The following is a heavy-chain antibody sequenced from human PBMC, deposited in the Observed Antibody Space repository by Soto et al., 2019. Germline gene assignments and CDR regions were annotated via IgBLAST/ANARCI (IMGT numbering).Heavy chain of an antibody. CDR2: TYYRSKWYN. Sequence: SQTLSLTCAIYGDSVSSNSAAWNWIRQSPSRGLEWLGRTYYRSKWYNDYAVSVKSRITINPDTSKNQFSLQLNSVTPEDTAVYYCARDRGDTAMVYYYYYGMDVWGQGTTVTVSS. V-gene: IGHV6-1*01. J-gene: IGHJ6*02. CDR1: GDSVSSNSAA. D-gene: IGHD5-18*01. CDR3: ARDRGDTAMVYYYYYGMDV.